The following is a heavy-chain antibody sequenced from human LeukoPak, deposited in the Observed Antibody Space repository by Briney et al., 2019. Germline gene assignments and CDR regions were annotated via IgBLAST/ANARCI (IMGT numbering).Heavy chain of an antibody. V-gene: IGHV4-59*08. D-gene: IGHD4-17*01. CDR3: ARHSSTDYGDYLFDY. J-gene: IGHJ4*02. Sequence: SETLSLTCTVSGGSISSYYWSWIRQPPGKGLEWIGYIYYSGSTNYNPSLKSRVTISVDTSKNQFSLKLSSVTAADTAVYYCARHSSTDYGDYLFDYWGQGTLVTVSS. CDR2: IYYSGST. CDR1: GGSISSYY.